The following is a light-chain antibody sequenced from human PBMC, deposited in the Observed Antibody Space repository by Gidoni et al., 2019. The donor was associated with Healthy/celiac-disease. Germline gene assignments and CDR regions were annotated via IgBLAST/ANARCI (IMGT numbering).Light chain of an antibody. J-gene: IGKJ4*01. V-gene: IGKV4-1*01. CDR2: GAS. CDR3: QQYYTTPLT. CDR1: RSVLYSSDNKNY. Sequence: DIVMTQSPDSLAVSLGERATINCKSSRSVLYSSDNKNYLTWYQQKPGQPPKLLLYGASTRESGVPDRFSGSGSGTDFTLAISSLQAEDVAVYYCQQYYTTPLTFGGGTKVEIK.